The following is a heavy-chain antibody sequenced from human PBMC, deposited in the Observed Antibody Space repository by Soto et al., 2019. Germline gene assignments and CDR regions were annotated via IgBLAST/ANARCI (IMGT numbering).Heavy chain of an antibody. CDR2: IKQDGSEK. J-gene: IGHJ5*02. CDR3: ARVPGGGGSCYSCWFDP. Sequence: EVQLVESGGGLVKPGGSLRLSCAASGFTFSSYWMSWVRQAPGKGLEWVANIKQDGSEKYYVDSVKGRFTISRDNAKNSLYLQMNSLRAEDTAVYYCARVPGGGGSCYSCWFDPWGQGTLVTVSS. CDR1: GFTFSSYW. D-gene: IGHD2-15*01. V-gene: IGHV3-7*03.